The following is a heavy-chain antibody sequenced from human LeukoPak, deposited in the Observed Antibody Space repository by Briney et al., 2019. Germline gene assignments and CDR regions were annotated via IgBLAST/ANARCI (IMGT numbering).Heavy chain of an antibody. D-gene: IGHD6-19*01. CDR2: IGNVADT. CDR1: GFILSGYD. J-gene: IGHJ4*02. Sequence: PGGSLRLSCATSGFILSGYDMHWVRQLTRKGLEWVSSIGNVADTYYSGSVKGRFVISRDNARNFVFLQMNSLRAEDTAVYYCVRAPGSGGFDSWGQGAQVTVSS. V-gene: IGHV3-13*01. CDR3: VRAPGSGGFDS.